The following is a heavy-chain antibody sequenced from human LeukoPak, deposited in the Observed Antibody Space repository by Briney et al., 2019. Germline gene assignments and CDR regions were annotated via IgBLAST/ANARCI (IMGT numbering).Heavy chain of an antibody. J-gene: IGHJ4*02. V-gene: IGHV3-53*01. CDR2: IYSGGST. CDR3: ARDDSNFDY. Sequence: GGSLRLSCAPSGFTLRSNYMSWVRQAPGKGLEWVSVIYSGGSTYYADSVKGRFTISRDNSKNTLYLQINSLRAEDTAVYYCARDDSNFDYWGQGTVVTVSS. CDR1: GFTLRSNY. D-gene: IGHD3-22*01.